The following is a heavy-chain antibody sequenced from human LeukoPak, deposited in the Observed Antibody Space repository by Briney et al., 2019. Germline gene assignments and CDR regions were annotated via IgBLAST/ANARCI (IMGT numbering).Heavy chain of an antibody. CDR2: IYRDGST. D-gene: IGHD6-13*01. CDR3: VKDRWVDH. J-gene: IGHJ4*02. V-gene: IGHV3-53*05. CDR1: GFSVSSTY. Sequence: GGSLRLSCAASGFSVSSTYMNWVRQAPGKGLEWVSIIYRDGSTYYADYVKGRFTISRDNSKNTLYLQMNSLRPEDTAVYYCVKDRWVDHWGQGTLVTVSS.